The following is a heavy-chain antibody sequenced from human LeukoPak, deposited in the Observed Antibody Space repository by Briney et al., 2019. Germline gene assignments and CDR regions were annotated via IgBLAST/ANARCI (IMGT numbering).Heavy chain of an antibody. Sequence: GGSLRLSCAASGFTFTSYAMHWVRQAPGQRLEWMGWINAGNGNTKYSQKFQGRVTITRDTSASTAYMELSSLRSEDTAVYYCARELTSNPHYDFSPYYYGMDVWGQGTTVTVSS. D-gene: IGHD3-22*01. V-gene: IGHV1-3*01. CDR1: GFTFTSYA. CDR3: ARELTSNPHYDFSPYYYGMDV. J-gene: IGHJ6*02. CDR2: INAGNGNT.